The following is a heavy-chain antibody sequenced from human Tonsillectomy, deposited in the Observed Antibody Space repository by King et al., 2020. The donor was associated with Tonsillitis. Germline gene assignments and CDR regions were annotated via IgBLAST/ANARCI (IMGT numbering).Heavy chain of an antibody. Sequence: HVHLQESGPGLVKPSDTLSLTCTVSGVSISSSYWSWIRPPPGKGLEWIAYIYYTGSTNYNPSLKSRVTISVDSSKNQFSLDLSSLTAADTAVYYCARGPITTAASFDYWGQGTRVTVSS. D-gene: IGHD6-13*01. CDR1: GVSISSSY. J-gene: IGHJ4*02. V-gene: IGHV4-59*07. CDR3: ARGPITTAASFDY. CDR2: IYYTGST.